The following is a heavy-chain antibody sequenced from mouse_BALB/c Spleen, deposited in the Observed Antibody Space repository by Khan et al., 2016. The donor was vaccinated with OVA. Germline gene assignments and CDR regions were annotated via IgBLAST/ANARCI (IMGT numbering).Heavy chain of an antibody. V-gene: IGHV1S135*01. CDR1: AYSFTSYY. CDR2: IDPFNGGT. J-gene: IGHJ4*01. Sequence: VQLKESGPELMKPGASVKISCKASAYSFTSYYMHWVKQSHGKSLEWIGCIDPFNGGTTYNQKFKGKATLTVDKSSSTAYMHLSTLTSEDSAVYYCARQTLDYWGQGTSVTVSS. CDR3: ARQTLDY.